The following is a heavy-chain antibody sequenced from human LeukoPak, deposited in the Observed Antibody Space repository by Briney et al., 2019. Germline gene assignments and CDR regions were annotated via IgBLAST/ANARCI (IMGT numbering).Heavy chain of an antibody. CDR1: GFTVSSNY. J-gene: IGHJ4*02. V-gene: IGHV3-15*01. Sequence: GGSLRLSCAVSGFTVSSNYMTWVRQAPGKGLEWIGRIKSKTNGGTTDYATPVKGRFTFSRDDSKSTLYLQMDSLKTEDTAVYYCTTAPDTSDYWGQGTLVTVSS. CDR2: IKSKTNGGTT. CDR3: TTAPDTSDY.